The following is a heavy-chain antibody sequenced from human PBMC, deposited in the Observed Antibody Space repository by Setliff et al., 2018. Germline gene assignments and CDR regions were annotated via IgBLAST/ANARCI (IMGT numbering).Heavy chain of an antibody. J-gene: IGHJ4*02. CDR3: ARAPSVELATIRTNSWFTY. D-gene: IGHD5-12*01. CDR2: ISVYNGDT. CDR1: GYTFRNYA. V-gene: IGHV1-18*01. Sequence: ASVKVSCKASGYTFRNYAFAWVRQAPGQGLEWVGWISVYNGDTNYAQKFQGRVTLTTDTSTSTAYMELRSLTSDDSASYYCARAPSVELATIRTNSWFTYWGQGTLVTVSS.